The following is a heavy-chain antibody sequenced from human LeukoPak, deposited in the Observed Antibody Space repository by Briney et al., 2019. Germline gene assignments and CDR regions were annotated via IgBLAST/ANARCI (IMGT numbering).Heavy chain of an antibody. J-gene: IGHJ5*02. CDR3: ARQDDHGDYGTLSHNWFDP. V-gene: IGHV4-34*01. Sequence: SETLSLTCAVSGGSLSGYDWNWIRQSPEKGLEWIGEINPSGSTNYNPSLESRVTISVDTSKNQFYLKLTSVTAADTAVYYCARQDDHGDYGTLSHNWFDPWGQGTLVIVSS. D-gene: IGHD4-17*01. CDR1: GGSLSGYD. CDR2: INPSGST.